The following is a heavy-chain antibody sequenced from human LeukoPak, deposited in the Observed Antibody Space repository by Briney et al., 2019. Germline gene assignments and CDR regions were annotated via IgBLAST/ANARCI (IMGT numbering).Heavy chain of an antibody. Sequence: SETLSLTCTVSGGSISSSSYYWGWIRQPPGKGLEWIGSIYYSGGTYYNPSLKSRVTISVDTSKNQFSLKLSSVTAADTAVYYCARGKPEDSSGFSFDYWGQGTLVTVSS. V-gene: IGHV4-39*07. J-gene: IGHJ4*02. CDR2: IYYSGGT. CDR1: GGSISSSSYY. D-gene: IGHD3-22*01. CDR3: ARGKPEDSSGFSFDY.